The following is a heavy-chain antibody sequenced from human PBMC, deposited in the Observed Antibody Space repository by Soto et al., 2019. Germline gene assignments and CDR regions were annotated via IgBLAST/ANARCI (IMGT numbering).Heavy chain of an antibody. V-gene: IGHV4-59*02. CDR2: IYDDGDA. CDR3: ARERTALDS. Sequence: SETLSLTCTVCGVSVSRTYWTWIRQPPGKGLEWIGYIYDDGDANHNPFLKSRVSMSVDASKNQVSLKLTSVTAADTAVYYCARERTALDSWGQGTLVTVSS. CDR1: GVSVSRTY. J-gene: IGHJ4*02.